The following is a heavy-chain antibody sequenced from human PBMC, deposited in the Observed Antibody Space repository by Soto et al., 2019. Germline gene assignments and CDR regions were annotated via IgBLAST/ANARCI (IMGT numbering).Heavy chain of an antibody. Sequence: SETLSLTCTVSGGSVRSGSYYWTWIRQPPGKGLEWIGCMYNTGETYYNPSLKSRVTLVVDTSKNQFSLKLSPVTAADTAVYYCARQIVATKTPDYWGQGTLVTVSS. D-gene: IGHD5-12*01. J-gene: IGHJ4*02. CDR1: GGSVRSGSYY. CDR2: MYNTGET. V-gene: IGHV4-39*01. CDR3: ARQIVATKTPDY.